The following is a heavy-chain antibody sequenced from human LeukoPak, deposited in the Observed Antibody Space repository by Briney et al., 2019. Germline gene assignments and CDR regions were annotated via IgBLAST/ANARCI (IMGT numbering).Heavy chain of an antibody. V-gene: IGHV1-2*06. CDR1: GYTFTSYA. Sequence: ASVKVSCKAFGYTFTSYAMNWVRQAPGQGLEWMGRINPNSGGTNYAQNFQGRVTMTRDTSISTAYMELSRLRSDDTAVYYCARFLYSGAPLYAFDIWGQGTMVTVSS. D-gene: IGHD2-15*01. CDR3: ARFLYSGAPLYAFDI. CDR2: INPNSGGT. J-gene: IGHJ3*02.